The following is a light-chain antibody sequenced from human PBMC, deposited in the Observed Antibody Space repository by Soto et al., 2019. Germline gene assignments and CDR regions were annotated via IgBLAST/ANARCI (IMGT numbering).Light chain of an antibody. Sequence: QSALTQPASVSGSPGQSISISCAGTSSDVGRYNLVSWYQQHPGKAPKLMIYEVSKRHSGVSNRFSGSKSGNTASLTISGLQAEDEAAYYCCSYARNSTWVFGGGTQLTVL. J-gene: IGLJ3*02. CDR3: CSYARNSTWV. CDR1: SSDVGRYNL. CDR2: EVS. V-gene: IGLV2-23*02.